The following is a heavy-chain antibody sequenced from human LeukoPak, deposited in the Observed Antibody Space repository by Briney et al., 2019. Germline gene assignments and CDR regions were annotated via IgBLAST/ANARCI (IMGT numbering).Heavy chain of an antibody. D-gene: IGHD6-19*01. CDR1: GFTFSSYS. CDR3: AKRANPGIAVAGLYFDY. V-gene: IGHV3-21*04. Sequence: GGSLRLSCAASGFTFSSYSMNWVRQAPGKGLEWVSSISSSSSYIYYADSVKGRFTISRDNAKNSLYLQMNSLRAEDTAVYYCAKRANPGIAVAGLYFDYWGQGTLVTVSS. J-gene: IGHJ4*02. CDR2: ISSSSSYI.